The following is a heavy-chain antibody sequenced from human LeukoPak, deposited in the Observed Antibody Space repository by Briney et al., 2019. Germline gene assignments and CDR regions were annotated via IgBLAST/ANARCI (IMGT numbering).Heavy chain of an antibody. CDR2: ISAYKGNT. Sequence: ASVKVSCKPSDYTFNTFGITWVRHAPGQGLEGMGWISAYKGNTNYAQKFQGRVTMTTDISTSTAYMELRSLTSDDTAIYYCARDVEAGDYYYGMDIWGQGTTVTVSS. CDR3: ARDVEAGDYYYGMDI. V-gene: IGHV1-18*01. CDR1: DYTFNTFG. J-gene: IGHJ6*01. D-gene: IGHD6-19*01.